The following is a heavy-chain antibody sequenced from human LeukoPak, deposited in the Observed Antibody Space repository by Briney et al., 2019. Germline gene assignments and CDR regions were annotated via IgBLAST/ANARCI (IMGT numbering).Heavy chain of an antibody. D-gene: IGHD2-15*01. CDR3: ARDRASAGGFDY. V-gene: IGHV4-61*01. J-gene: IGHJ4*02. CDR1: GGSVSSGSYY. CDR2: IYYSGTT. Sequence: SETLSLTCTVSGGSVSSGSYYCSWIRQPPGKGLEWIGYIYYSGTTNYNPSLQSRVTISVATSKNQFSLKLSSVTAADTALYYCARDRASAGGFDYWGQETLVTVSS.